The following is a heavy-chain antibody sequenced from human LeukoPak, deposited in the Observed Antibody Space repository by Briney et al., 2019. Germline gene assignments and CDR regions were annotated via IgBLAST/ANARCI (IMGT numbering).Heavy chain of an antibody. Sequence: SVKVSCXASGGTFSSYAISWVRQAPGQGLEWMGRIIPIFGAANYAQKFQGRVTITTDESTSTAYMELSSLRSEDTAVYHCARGPGDCYDYWGQGTLVTVSS. J-gene: IGHJ4*02. D-gene: IGHD2-21*02. CDR3: ARGPGDCYDY. CDR2: IIPIFGAA. CDR1: GGTFSSYA. V-gene: IGHV1-69*05.